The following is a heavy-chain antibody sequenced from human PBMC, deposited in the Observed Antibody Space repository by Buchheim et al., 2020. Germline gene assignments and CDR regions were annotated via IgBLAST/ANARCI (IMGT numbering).Heavy chain of an antibody. CDR2: ISSSGSTI. V-gene: IGHV3-48*03. D-gene: IGHD3-10*01. J-gene: IGHJ4*02. Sequence: EVQLVESGGGLVQPGGSLRLSCAASGFTFSSYEMNWVRQAPGKGLEWVSYISSSGSTIYYADSVKGRFTISRDNAKNSLYLQMNSLRAEDTAVYYCARDTEFGELFIPDHFDYWGQGTL. CDR3: ARDTEFGELFIPDHFDY. CDR1: GFTFSSYE.